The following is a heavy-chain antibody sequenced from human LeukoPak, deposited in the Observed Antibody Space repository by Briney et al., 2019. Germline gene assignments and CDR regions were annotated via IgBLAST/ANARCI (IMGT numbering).Heavy chain of an antibody. CDR3: ARGGDYVWFDP. V-gene: IGHV3-74*01. J-gene: IGHJ5*02. D-gene: IGHD4-17*01. CDR1: GFTFSTYR. Sequence: GGSLRLSCAASGFTFSTYRMHWVRQAPGKGLVWVSRINDDGGSTAYADSVKGRFTIPRDNAKNTLYLQMNSLGGEDTAVYYCARGGDYVWFDPRGQGTLVTVSS. CDR2: INDDGGST.